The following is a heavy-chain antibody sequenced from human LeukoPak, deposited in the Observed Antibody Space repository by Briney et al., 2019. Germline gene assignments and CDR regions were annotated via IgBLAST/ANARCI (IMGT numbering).Heavy chain of an antibody. J-gene: IGHJ4*02. Sequence: PSETLSLTCAVYGGSFSGYYWSWIRQPPGKGLEWIGEINHSGSTNYNPSLKSRVTISVDTSKNQFSLKLSSVTAADTAVYYCARGEYSGSTYYFDYWGQGTLVTVSS. CDR1: GGSFSGYY. CDR3: ARGEYSGSTYYFDY. D-gene: IGHD1-26*01. V-gene: IGHV4-34*01. CDR2: INHSGST.